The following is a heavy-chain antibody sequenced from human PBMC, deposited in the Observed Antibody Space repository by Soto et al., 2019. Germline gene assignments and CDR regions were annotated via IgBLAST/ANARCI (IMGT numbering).Heavy chain of an antibody. CDR1: GGTFTSYT. Sequence: QVQLVQSGAEVKMSGSSVKVSCTASGGTFTSYTFSWVRQVPGQGLEWMGRIIPILRMADFAQKFQGRVTINADESTSPGYMKLSSPKSEDTAVYFCAASYGSGSAHFDYWGQGTLGTVSP. CDR2: IIPILRMA. V-gene: IGHV1-69*02. D-gene: IGHD3-10*01. J-gene: IGHJ4*02. CDR3: AASYGSGSAHFDY.